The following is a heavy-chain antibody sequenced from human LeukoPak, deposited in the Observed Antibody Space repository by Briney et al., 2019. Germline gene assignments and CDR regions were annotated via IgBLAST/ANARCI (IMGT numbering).Heavy chain of an antibody. Sequence: GGPLRLSCAASGFTFSSYGMHWVRQAPGKGLEWVAVISYDGSNKYYADSVKGRFTISRDNSKNTLYLQMNSLRAEDTAVYYCAKDHALYYDSSGYYPFTPEYYFDYWGQGTLVTVSS. CDR3: AKDHALYYDSSGYYPFTPEYYFDY. CDR2: ISYDGSNK. V-gene: IGHV3-30*18. J-gene: IGHJ4*02. CDR1: GFTFSSYG. D-gene: IGHD3-22*01.